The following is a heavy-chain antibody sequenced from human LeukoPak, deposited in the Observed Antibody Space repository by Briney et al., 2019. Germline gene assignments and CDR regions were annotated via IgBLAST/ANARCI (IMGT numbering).Heavy chain of an antibody. D-gene: IGHD2-2*01. V-gene: IGHV4-34*01. J-gene: IGHJ6*02. Sequence: SETLSLTCAVYGGSFSGYYWSWFRQPPGKGLEWIGEINHSGSTNYNPSLKSRVTISVDTSKNQFSLKLSSVTAADTAVYYCARDRRVVVPAARYYYYYGMDVWGQGTTVTVSS. CDR1: GGSFSGYY. CDR3: ARDRRVVVPAARYYYYYGMDV. CDR2: INHSGST.